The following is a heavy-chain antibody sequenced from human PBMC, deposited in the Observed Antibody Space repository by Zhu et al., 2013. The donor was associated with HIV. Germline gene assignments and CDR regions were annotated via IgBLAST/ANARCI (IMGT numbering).Heavy chain of an antibody. CDR2: INSNSGGT. Sequence: QVQLVQSGAEVKKPGASVKVSCKASGYTFTGYYIHWVRQAPGQGLEWMGWINSNSGGTNYAQRFQGRVTMTRDTSISTAYMELSRLRSDDTAVYYCARVRGXGDGAYYYHYMDVWGKRDHGHRLL. D-gene: IGHD3-10*01. J-gene: IGHJ6*03. V-gene: IGHV1-2*02. CDR1: GYTFTGYY. CDR3: ARVRGXGDGAYYYHYMDV.